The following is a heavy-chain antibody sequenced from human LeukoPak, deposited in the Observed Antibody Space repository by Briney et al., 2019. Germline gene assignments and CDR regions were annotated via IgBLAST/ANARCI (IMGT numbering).Heavy chain of an antibody. CDR1: SDYISSSNYY. CDR2: IHTSGST. J-gene: IGHJ3*02. Sequence: SQTLSLTCTVSSDYISSSNYYWSWIRQPAGKGLEWIGRIHTSGSTNYNPSLKSRLTISVVTSKNQFSLKLSSVTAADTAMYYCVPGRVVVGATMAFDIWGQGTMVTVSS. D-gene: IGHD2-15*01. V-gene: IGHV4-61*02. CDR3: VPGRVVVGATMAFDI.